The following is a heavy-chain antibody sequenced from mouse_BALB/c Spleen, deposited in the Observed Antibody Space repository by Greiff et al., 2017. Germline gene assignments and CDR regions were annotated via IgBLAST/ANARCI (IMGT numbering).Heavy chain of an antibody. CDR3: ARGDDGYYVRPFDY. CDR2: ISSGGST. D-gene: IGHD2-3*01. CDR1: GFTFSSYA. J-gene: IGHJ2*01. V-gene: IGHV5-6-5*01. Sequence: EVKVEESGGGLVKPGGSLKLSCAASGFTFSSYAMSWVRQTPEKRLEWVASISSGGSTYYPDSVKGRFTISRDNARNILYLQMSSLRSEDTAMYYCARGDDGYYVRPFDYWGQGTTLTVSS.